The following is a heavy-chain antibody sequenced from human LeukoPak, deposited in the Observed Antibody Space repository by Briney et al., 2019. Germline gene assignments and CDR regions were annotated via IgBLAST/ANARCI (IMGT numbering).Heavy chain of an antibody. CDR1: GFTFSSCG. Sequence: GGSLRLSCAASGFTFSSCGMHWVRQAPGQGLGWVAVIWYDGSNKYYADSVKGRFTISRDNSKNTLYLQMNSLRSDDTAVYYCARSGSPYGSGSYRYYYGMDIWGKGTTVTVSS. CDR2: IWYDGSNK. V-gene: IGHV3-33*01. D-gene: IGHD3-10*01. J-gene: IGHJ6*04. CDR3: ARSGSPYGSGSYRYYYGMDI.